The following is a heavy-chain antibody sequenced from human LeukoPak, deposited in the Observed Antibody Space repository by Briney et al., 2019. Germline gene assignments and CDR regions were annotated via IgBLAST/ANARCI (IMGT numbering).Heavy chain of an antibody. J-gene: IGHJ4*02. D-gene: IGHD2-15*01. V-gene: IGHV3-15*01. CDR3: AKTGSWGSSNYYFDY. CDR2: IKSKTDGGTT. Sequence: PGGSLRLSCAASGFTFSNAWMSWVRQAPGKGLEWVGRIKSKTDGGTTDYAAPVKGRFTISRDDSKNTAYLQMNSLRAEDTALYYCAKTGSWGSSNYYFDYWGQGTLVTVSS. CDR1: GFTFSNAW.